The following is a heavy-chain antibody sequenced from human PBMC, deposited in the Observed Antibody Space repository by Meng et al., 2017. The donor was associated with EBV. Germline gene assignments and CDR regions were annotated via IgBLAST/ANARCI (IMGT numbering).Heavy chain of an antibody. CDR3: ASESGRGYTPDY. D-gene: IGHD3-10*01. V-gene: IGHV1-69*01. Sequence: QVVLGQSAAEVNKPGSSVKVSCKTSGGPFRYYAISWVRQAPGQGLEWLGGFLPRLGAPNYAQKFHGRVKITADESTSTHYMDLSSLRSEDTAIYYCASESGRGYTPDYWGQGTLVTASS. CDR2: FLPRLGAP. CDR1: GGPFRYYA. J-gene: IGHJ4*02.